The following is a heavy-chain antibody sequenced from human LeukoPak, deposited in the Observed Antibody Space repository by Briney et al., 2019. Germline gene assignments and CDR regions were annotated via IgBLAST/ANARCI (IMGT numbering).Heavy chain of an antibody. D-gene: IGHD3-9*01. J-gene: IGHJ5*02. V-gene: IGHV4-34*01. CDR3: ASGLYDILTGRKWFDP. CDR1: GGSFSGYY. CDR2: INHSGST. Sequence: PSETLSLTCAVYGGSFSGYYWSWIRQPPGKGLEWIREINHSGSTNYNPSLKSRVTISVDTSKNQFSLKLSSVTAADTAVYYCASGLYDILTGRKWFDPWGQGTLVTVSS.